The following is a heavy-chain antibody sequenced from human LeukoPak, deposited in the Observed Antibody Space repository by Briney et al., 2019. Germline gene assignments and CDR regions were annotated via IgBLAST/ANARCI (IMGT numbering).Heavy chain of an antibody. CDR3: ARHRQYYYGSGSYYTRADNWFDP. Sequence: SETLSLTCAVYGGSFSGYYWSWIRQPPGKGLEWIGEINHSGNTNYNPSLKSRVTISVDTSKNQFSLKLSSVTAADTAVYYCARHRQYYYGSGSYYTRADNWFDPWGQGTLVTVSS. V-gene: IGHV4-34*01. D-gene: IGHD3-10*01. CDR2: INHSGNT. CDR1: GGSFSGYY. J-gene: IGHJ5*02.